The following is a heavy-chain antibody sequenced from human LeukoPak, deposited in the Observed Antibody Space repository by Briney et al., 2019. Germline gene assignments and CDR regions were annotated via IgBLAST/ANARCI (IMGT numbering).Heavy chain of an antibody. D-gene: IGHD2-2*01. J-gene: IGHJ6*03. V-gene: IGHV3-30-3*01. CDR1: GFTFSSYA. Sequence: GRSLRLSCAASGFTFSSYAMHWVRQAPGKGLEWVAVISYDGSNKYYADSVKGRFTISRDNSKNTLYLQMNSLRSEDTAVYYCATEATSPDYNYYMDVWGKGTTVTVSS. CDR2: ISYDGSNK. CDR3: ATEATSPDYNYYMDV.